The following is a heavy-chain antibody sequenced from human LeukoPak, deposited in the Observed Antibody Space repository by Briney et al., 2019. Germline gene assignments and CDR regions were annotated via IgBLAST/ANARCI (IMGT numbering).Heavy chain of an antibody. CDR3: ARGRQDITMLVVVMTAASFYWDV. CDR1: GGSFSGYY. J-gene: IGHJ6*04. D-gene: IGHD3-22*01. Sequence: SETLSLTCALYGGSFSGYYWSWIRQPPGKGLEWIWEINPSGGTNYNPSLKSRVTISMDTSKNQFSLKVSSVTAADTAVYYCARGRQDITMLVVVMTAASFYWDVWGKGTTVTVSP. CDR2: INPSGGT. V-gene: IGHV4-34*01.